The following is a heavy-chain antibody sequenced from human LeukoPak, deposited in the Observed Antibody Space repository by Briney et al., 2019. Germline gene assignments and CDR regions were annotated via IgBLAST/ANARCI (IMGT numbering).Heavy chain of an antibody. CDR1: GGSFSGYY. V-gene: IGHV4-34*01. Sequence: PSETLSLTCAVYGGSFSGYYWSWIRQPPGKGLEWIGEINHSGSTNYNPSLKSRVTISVDTSKNQFSLKLSSVTAADTAVYHCARGYSSGLYRSFWGQGTLVTVSS. CDR3: ARGYSSGLYRSF. J-gene: IGHJ4*02. D-gene: IGHD3-22*01. CDR2: INHSGST.